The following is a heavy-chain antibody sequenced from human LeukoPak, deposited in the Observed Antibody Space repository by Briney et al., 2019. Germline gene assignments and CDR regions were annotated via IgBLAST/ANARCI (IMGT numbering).Heavy chain of an antibody. Sequence: GGSLRLSCAASGFTFSYYGMHWVRQAPGKGLEWVAFIQYDGSDKYYADSVKGRFTISRDNSRNTLYLQMNSLRAEDTAVYYCAKDHTDSSGYYYSNYFDYWGQGTLVTVSS. D-gene: IGHD3-22*01. J-gene: IGHJ4*02. CDR2: IQYDGSDK. V-gene: IGHV3-30*02. CDR1: GFTFSYYG. CDR3: AKDHTDSSGYYYSNYFDY.